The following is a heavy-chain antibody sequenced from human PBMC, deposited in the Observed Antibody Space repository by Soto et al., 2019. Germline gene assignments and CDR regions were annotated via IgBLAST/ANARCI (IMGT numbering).Heavy chain of an antibody. CDR3: ARLQLGNTYYYYGMDV. CDR2: ISAYNGNT. Sequence: ASVKVSCKASGYTFTSYGISWVRLAPGQGLEWMGWISAYNGNTNYAQKLQGRVTMTTDTSTSTAYMELRSLRSDDTAVYYCARLQLGNTYYYYGMDVWGQGTTVTVSS. J-gene: IGHJ6*02. D-gene: IGHD5-18*01. V-gene: IGHV1-18*04. CDR1: GYTFTSYG.